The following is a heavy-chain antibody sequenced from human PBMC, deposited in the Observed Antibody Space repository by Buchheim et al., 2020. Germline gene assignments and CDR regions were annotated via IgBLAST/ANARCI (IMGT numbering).Heavy chain of an antibody. CDR1: GFTFSNYW. CDR3: ARTLKRWLQLGPDY. V-gene: IGHV3-74*01. Sequence: EVQLVESGGGLLQPGGSLRLSCAASGFTFSNYWMQWVRQAPGKGLVWVSRINTDGSSTNYADSVKGRFTVSRDNAKDTLYLQMNSLRAEDTAVYYCARTLKRWLQLGPDYWGQGTL. D-gene: IGHD5-24*01. J-gene: IGHJ4*02. CDR2: INTDGSST.